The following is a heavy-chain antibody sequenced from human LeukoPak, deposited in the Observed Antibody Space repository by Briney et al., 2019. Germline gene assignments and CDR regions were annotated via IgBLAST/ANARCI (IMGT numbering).Heavy chain of an antibody. D-gene: IGHD2-2*01. V-gene: IGHV3-21*04. CDR3: ANLVLGYCSSTSCTSGY. CDR1: GFTFSSYS. CDR2: ISSGSYI. Sequence: GGSLRLSCAASGFTFSSYSMNWVRQAPGKGLEWVSSISSGSYIYYADSVKGRFTISRDNAKNSLYLQMNSLRAEDTAVYYCANLVLGYCSSTSCTSGYWGQGTLVTVSS. J-gene: IGHJ4*02.